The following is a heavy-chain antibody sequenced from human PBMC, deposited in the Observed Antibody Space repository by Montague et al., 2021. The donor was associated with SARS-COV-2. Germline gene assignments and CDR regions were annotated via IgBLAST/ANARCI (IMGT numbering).Heavy chain of an antibody. CDR3: ARGGGDSASYYYYAMDV. J-gene: IGHJ6*02. CDR1: GGSISSYY. V-gene: IGHV4-59*01. Sequence: SETLSLTCTVSGGSISSYYCCWNRQPPGTGLQLIGYIHNNGSTNCNTSLKSRVTLSIDTSKNQFSLKLTSVTAADTAVYYCARGGGDSASYYYYAMDVCGPGTTVTVSS. D-gene: IGHD2-21*02. CDR2: IHNNGST.